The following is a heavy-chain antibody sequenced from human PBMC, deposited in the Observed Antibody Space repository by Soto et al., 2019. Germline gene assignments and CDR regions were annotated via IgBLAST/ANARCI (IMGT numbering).Heavy chain of an antibody. Sequence: QVQLVQSGAEVKKAGASRKVSCKAAGYAFTEYYIHWVRQAPGQGLEWMGWINPNSGDINYAQNFQGWVTMTRDTSISTAYMELSRLRSDDTAIYYCATLGAKAFDIWGQGTMVTVSS. V-gene: IGHV1-2*04. CDR3: ATLGAKAFDI. J-gene: IGHJ3*02. CDR1: GYAFTEYY. CDR2: INPNSGDI.